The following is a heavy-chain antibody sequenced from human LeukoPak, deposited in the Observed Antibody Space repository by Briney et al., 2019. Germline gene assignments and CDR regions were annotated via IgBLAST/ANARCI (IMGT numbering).Heavy chain of an antibody. V-gene: IGHV4-34*01. CDR2: INHSGST. Sequence: SETLSLTCAVYGGSFSGYYWSWIRQPPGKGLEWIGEINHSGSTNYNPSLKSRVTISVDTSKNQFSLKLSSVTAADTAVYYCARAWYYYGSGSYVDYWGQGTLVTVSS. CDR1: GGSFSGYY. CDR3: ARAWYYYGSGSYVDY. J-gene: IGHJ4*02. D-gene: IGHD3-10*01.